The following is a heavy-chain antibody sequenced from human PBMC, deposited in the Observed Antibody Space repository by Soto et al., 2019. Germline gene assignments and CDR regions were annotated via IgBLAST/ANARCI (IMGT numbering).Heavy chain of an antibody. CDR2: INPNGGST. CDR1: GYXXXXXX. CDR3: ARAGYCSGGTCFHGNCDY. Sequence: QVQLVQSGAEVKRPGASVKVSCKASGYXXXXXXXXXXXXXXXXXXXXXXXINPNGGSTTYAQKFQGRVTMTRDTSTSTVYLELSSLRSEDTAVYYCARAGYCSGGTCFHGNCDYWGQGTLVTVSA. V-gene: IGHV1-46*01. J-gene: IGHJ4*02. D-gene: IGHD2-15*01.